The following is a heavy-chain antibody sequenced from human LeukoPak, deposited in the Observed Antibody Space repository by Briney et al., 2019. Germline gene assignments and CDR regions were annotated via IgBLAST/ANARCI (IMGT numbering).Heavy chain of an antibody. D-gene: IGHD2-2*01. CDR2: IYHSGST. V-gene: IGHV4-30-2*01. Sequence: SQTLSLTCTVSGGSISSGSYYWSWIRQPPGKGLEWIVYIYHSGSTYYNPSLKSRVTISVDRSKNQFSLKLSSVTAADTAVYYCARGNTGGYCSSTSCYTFDYWGQGTLVTVSS. CDR1: GGSISSGSYY. J-gene: IGHJ4*02. CDR3: ARGNTGGYCSSTSCYTFDY.